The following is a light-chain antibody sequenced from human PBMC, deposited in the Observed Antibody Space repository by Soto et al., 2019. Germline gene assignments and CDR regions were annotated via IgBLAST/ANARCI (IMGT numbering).Light chain of an antibody. Sequence: QSALTQPPSASGSPGQSVTISCTGTSSGVGSYNYVSWYQQHPGKAPKLMIYEVSKRPSGVPDRFSGSKSGNTASLTVSGLQAEDEADYYCSSYAGSNNFVVFGGGTKVTVL. V-gene: IGLV2-8*01. CDR2: EVS. CDR1: SSGVGSYNY. CDR3: SSYAGSNNFVV. J-gene: IGLJ2*01.